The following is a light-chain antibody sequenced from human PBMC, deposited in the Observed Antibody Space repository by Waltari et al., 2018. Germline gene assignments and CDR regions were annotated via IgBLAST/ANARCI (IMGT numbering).Light chain of an antibody. CDR2: EVF. Sequence: QSALTQPASVSGTPGHSITIPCTGTTSDVGSYDLVSWYQQHPGEAPKLLICEVFQRPPDISRSCSGSKYGSTASRTISGLQPEDEADYYCCSYAGRGTYVFGSGTKVTV. V-gene: IGLV2-23*02. CDR1: TSDVGSYDL. J-gene: IGLJ1*01. CDR3: CSYAGRGTYV.